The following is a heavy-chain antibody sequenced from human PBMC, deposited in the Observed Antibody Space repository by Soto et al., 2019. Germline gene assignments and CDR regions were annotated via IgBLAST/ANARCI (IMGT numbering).Heavy chain of an antibody. CDR2: IYYSGST. Sequence: NPSETLSLTCTVSGGSISSGDYYWIWVRQPPGKGLEWIGYIYYSGSTYYNPSLKSRVTISVDTSKNQFSLKLSSVTAADSAVYFCARGIWFGHLIDYWGPGTLVTVSS. D-gene: IGHD3-10*01. CDR1: GGSISSGDYY. J-gene: IGHJ4*02. V-gene: IGHV4-30-4*01. CDR3: ARGIWFGHLIDY.